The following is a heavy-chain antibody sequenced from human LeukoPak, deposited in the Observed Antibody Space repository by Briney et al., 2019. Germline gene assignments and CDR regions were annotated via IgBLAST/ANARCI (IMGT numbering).Heavy chain of an antibody. CDR1: GGSISSSSYY. V-gene: IGHV4-39*07. Sequence: SETLSLTCTVSGGSISSSSYYWAWIRQPPGKGLEWIGSIYYSGSTYYNPSLQSRVTISVDTSNNQSSLKLSSVTAADTAVYYCARVVWYCSSTSCPYYFDYWGQGTLVTVSS. CDR3: ARVVWYCSSTSCPYYFDY. D-gene: IGHD2-2*01. CDR2: IYYSGST. J-gene: IGHJ4*02.